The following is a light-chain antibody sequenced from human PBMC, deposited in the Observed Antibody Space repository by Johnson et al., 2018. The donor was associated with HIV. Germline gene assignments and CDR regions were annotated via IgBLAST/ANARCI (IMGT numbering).Light chain of an antibody. CDR2: KNN. CDR3: ATWDTSLSTGGV. J-gene: IGLJ1*01. CDR1: TSNIGNNY. Sequence: TQPPSVSAAPGQKVTISCSGGTSNIGNNYVSLYQHLPGSPPKLLVFKNNERPSGIPDRFSGSNSGTSATLDITGLQTGDEADYYCATWDTSLSTGGVFGTGTKVTVL. V-gene: IGLV1-51*02.